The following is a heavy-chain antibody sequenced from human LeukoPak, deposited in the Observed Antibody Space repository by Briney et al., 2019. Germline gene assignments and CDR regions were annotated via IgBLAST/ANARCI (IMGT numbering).Heavy chain of an antibody. D-gene: IGHD5-18*01. V-gene: IGHV3-66*01. J-gene: IGHJ6*02. Sequence: PGGSLRLSCAASGLTASSSYMTWVRQAPGKGLEWVSVMYSGGSTYYADSVKGRVAISRDNSQNTVFLQMNSVRVEDTAVYYCARSYSNHLFGMDVWGQGTAVTVSS. CDR3: ARSYSNHLFGMDV. CDR2: MYSGGST. CDR1: GLTASSSY.